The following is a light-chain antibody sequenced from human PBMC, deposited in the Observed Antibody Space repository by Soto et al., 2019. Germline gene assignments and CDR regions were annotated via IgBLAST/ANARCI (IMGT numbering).Light chain of an antibody. CDR3: QHQRT. CDR1: QRINTW. V-gene: IGKV1-5*01. J-gene: IGKJ1*01. Sequence: DIQMTQSPSTLSASVGERVTITCRASQRINTWLAWYQQKPGKALQLLIHDASYFESGVPSRFSGGGSGTEFTLAISSLQPDDFATYYCQHQRTFGPGTKV. CDR2: DAS.